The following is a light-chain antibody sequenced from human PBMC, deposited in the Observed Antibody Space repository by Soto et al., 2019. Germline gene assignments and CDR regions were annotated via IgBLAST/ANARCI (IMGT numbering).Light chain of an antibody. J-gene: IGKJ1*01. V-gene: IGKV1-39*01. Sequence: DIQLTQSPTSLSASVGDRVTIACRASQFIDSYLNWYQQKPGKAPNLLIYAASSLQSGVSSRFSGSGSGTDFTLTINSLQPEDFATYYCQQSYSTTRTFGQGTKVEIK. CDR1: QFIDSY. CDR2: AAS. CDR3: QQSYSTTRT.